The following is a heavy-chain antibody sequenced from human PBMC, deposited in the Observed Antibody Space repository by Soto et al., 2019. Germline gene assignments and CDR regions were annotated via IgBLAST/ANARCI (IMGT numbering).Heavy chain of an antibody. D-gene: IGHD6-19*01. CDR3: AKARFRDSSMFRLDY. Sequence: SLMLYCSASGVTFSSYAMHGVRQTPGKGLEYVSSISTNGGSTYYADSVKGRFTISRDNSKNTLYLQMNSLRAEDTAVYYCAKARFRDSSMFRLDYWGQGTLVTVSS. CDR1: GVTFSSYA. V-gene: IGHV3-64*04. CDR2: ISTNGGST. J-gene: IGHJ4*02.